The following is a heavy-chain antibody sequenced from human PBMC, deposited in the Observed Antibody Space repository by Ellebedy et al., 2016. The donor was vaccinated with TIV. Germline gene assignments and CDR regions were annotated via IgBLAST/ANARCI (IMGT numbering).Heavy chain of an antibody. Sequence: GGSLRLSCAASGFTFSSYNMNWVRQAPGKGLEWVSYISSTSSYIYYADSVKGRFTISRDNAKNSLYLQMNSLRAEDTAVYYCARYSGSLFDHWGQGTLVTVSS. CDR1: GFTFSSYN. J-gene: IGHJ4*02. CDR2: ISSTSSYI. V-gene: IGHV3-21*01. D-gene: IGHD1-26*01. CDR3: ARYSGSLFDH.